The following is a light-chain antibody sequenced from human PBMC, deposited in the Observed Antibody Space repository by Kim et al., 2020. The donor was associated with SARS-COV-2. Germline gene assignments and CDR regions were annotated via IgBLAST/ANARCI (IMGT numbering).Light chain of an antibody. Sequence: ELTQPPSASGTPGQRVTFSCSGSGSNIGSNPVAWYQQLPGTAPKLLIYGDNQRPSGVPDRFSGSKSATSASLAITGLQSGDEADYYCATWDDSLNGPAFGGGTQLTVL. CDR3: ATWDDSLNGPA. J-gene: IGLJ2*01. CDR2: GDN. CDR1: GSNIGSNP. V-gene: IGLV1-44*01.